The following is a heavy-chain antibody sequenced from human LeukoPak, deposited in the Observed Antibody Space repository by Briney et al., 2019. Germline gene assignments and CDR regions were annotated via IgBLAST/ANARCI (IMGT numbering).Heavy chain of an antibody. V-gene: IGHV1-69*01. CDR1: GGXFSSYA. CDR2: IIPIFGTA. J-gene: IGHJ4*02. D-gene: IGHD5-18*01. Sequence: SSVKVSCKASGGXFSSYAISWVRQAPGQGLEWMGGIIPIFGTANYAQKFQGRVTITADESTSTAYMALSSLRSEDTAVYYCASGGYSYGHTAYYFDYWGQGTLVTVSS. CDR3: ASGGYSYGHTAYYFDY.